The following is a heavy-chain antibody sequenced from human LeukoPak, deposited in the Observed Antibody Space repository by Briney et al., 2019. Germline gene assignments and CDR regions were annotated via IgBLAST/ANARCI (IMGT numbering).Heavy chain of an antibody. D-gene: IGHD2-15*01. V-gene: IGHV3-64*01. CDR1: GFTFSSYA. CDR3: ARGDDCGGSCCVSDSGFDY. J-gene: IGHJ4*02. Sequence: GGSLRLSCAASGFTFSSYAMHWVRQAPGKGLEYVSAISSNGGSTYYANSVKGRFTISRDNSKNTLYLQMGSLRAEDMAVYYCARGDDCGGSCCVSDSGFDYWGQGTLVTVSS. CDR2: ISSNGGST.